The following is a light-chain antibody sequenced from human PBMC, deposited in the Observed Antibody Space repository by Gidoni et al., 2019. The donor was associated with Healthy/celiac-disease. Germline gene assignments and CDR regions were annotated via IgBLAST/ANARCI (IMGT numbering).Light chain of an antibody. Sequence: DMLMTQSPLSLPVTPGEPASISCRSSQSLLHSNGYNYLDWYLQKPGQSPQLLIYLGSNRASGVPDRFSGSGSGTDFTLKISRVEAEDVGVYYCMQALQTPPTFGGGTKVEIK. J-gene: IGKJ4*01. V-gene: IGKV2-28*01. CDR2: LGS. CDR3: MQALQTPPT. CDR1: QSLLHSNGYNY.